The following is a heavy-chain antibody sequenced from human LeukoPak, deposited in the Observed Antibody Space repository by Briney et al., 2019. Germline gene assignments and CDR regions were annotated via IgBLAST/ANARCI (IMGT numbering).Heavy chain of an antibody. V-gene: IGHV1-2*02. CDR1: GYMFNGYY. J-gene: IGHJ4*02. CDR3: ARDFMVRGVTTPDY. CDR2: INPNSGGT. Sequence: ASVKVSCKASGYMFNGYYLHWVRQAPGQGLEWMGWINPNSGGTNYARKVQGRVSMTRDTSISTAHMEMNILRYDDTAVYYCARDFMVRGVTTPDYWGQGTLVTVSS. D-gene: IGHD3-10*01.